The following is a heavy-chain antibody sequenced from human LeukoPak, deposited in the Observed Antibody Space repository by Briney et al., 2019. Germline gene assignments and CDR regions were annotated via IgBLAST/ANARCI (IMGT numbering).Heavy chain of an antibody. CDR2: LSCDGRNK. CDR3: AKELIVGGNSWGAFDI. Sequence: GGSLRLPCAASAFLFNNYAMQWVPQTPGKGLVWVAVLSCDGRNKYYAAAVKGRITISRDNSKNTLYEQMNRLRSEDTAMYYCAKELIVGGNSWGAFDIWGQGTMVTVSS. D-gene: IGHD1-26*01. CDR1: AFLFNNYA. J-gene: IGHJ3*02. V-gene: IGHV3-33*05.